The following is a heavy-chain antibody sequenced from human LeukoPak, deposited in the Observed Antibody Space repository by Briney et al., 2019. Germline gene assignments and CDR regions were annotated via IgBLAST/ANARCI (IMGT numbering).Heavy chain of an antibody. CDR2: INPNSGGT. Sequence: GASVKVSCKASGYTFTGYYMHWVRQAPGQGLEWMGWINPNSGGTNYAQKFQGRVTMTRDTSISTAYMELGRLRSDDTAVYYCVEDRYYYYGMDVWGQGTTVTVSS. V-gene: IGHV1-2*02. CDR3: VEDRYYYYGMDV. J-gene: IGHJ6*02. CDR1: GYTFTGYY.